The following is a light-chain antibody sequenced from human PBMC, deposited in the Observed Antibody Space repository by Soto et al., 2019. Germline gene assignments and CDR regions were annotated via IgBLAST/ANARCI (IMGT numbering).Light chain of an antibody. J-gene: IGKJ1*01. V-gene: IGKV3-20*01. CDR1: QSVTSNS. CDR3: QQYGGSPWT. CDR2: GAS. Sequence: EMVLTQSPGTLSFSPGERATLSCRASQSVTSNSLAWYQQKPGQAPGLLIYGASSRATGIPDRFRGSRSGTDFTLTISRLEPEDFAVYYCQQYGGSPWTFGQGTKVEIK.